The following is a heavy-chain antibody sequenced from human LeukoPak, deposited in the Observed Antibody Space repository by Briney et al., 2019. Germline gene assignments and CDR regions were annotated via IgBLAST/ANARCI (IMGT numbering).Heavy chain of an antibody. J-gene: IGHJ4*02. V-gene: IGHV4-59*01. CDR3: ASSIAARPLDY. CDR2: IYYSGST. Sequence: PSETLSLTCTVSGGSISSYYWSWIRQPPGKGLEWIGYIYYSGSTNYNPSLKSRVTIPVDTSKNQFSLKLSSVTTADTAVYYCASSIAARPLDYWGQGTLVTVSS. D-gene: IGHD6-6*01. CDR1: GGSISSYY.